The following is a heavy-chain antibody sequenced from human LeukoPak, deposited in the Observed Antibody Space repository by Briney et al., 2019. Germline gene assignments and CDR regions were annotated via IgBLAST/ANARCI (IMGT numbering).Heavy chain of an antibody. Sequence: SETLSLTCTVSGYSISSGYYWGWIRQPPGKGLEWIGSIYHSGSTYYNPSLKSRVTISVDTSKNQFSLKLSSVTAADTAVYYCARDRGTTVTKNYFDYWGQGTLVTVSS. CDR2: IYHSGST. V-gene: IGHV4-38-2*02. J-gene: IGHJ4*02. CDR1: GYSISSGYY. D-gene: IGHD4-17*01. CDR3: ARDRGTTVTKNYFDY.